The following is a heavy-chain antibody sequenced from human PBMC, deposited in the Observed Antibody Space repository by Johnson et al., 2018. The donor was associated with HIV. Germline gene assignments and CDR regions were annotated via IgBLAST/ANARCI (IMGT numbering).Heavy chain of an antibody. CDR2: ISSSGTTV. D-gene: IGHD3-22*01. V-gene: IGHV3-11*04. CDR3: ARDRGYWDAFDI. CDR1: GFTFSDYY. Sequence: QVQLVESGGGLVKPGGSPRLSCAASGFTFSDYYMTWIRQTPGKGLEWVSYISSSGTTVYYAGSVKGRFSISRDNTKNSVYLQMNSLRAEDTALYYCARDRGYWDAFDIWGQGTMVTVSS. J-gene: IGHJ3*02.